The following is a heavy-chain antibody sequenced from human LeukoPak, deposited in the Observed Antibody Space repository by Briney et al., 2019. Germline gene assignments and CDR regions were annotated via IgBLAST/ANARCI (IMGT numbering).Heavy chain of an antibody. Sequence: GGSLSLSCAASAFTFSSYSMNWVRQAPGKGLEWGLYISSSSSTIYYADSVKGRFTISRDNAKNSLYLQMNSLRDEDTAVYYCASNYLYSGSSGIYFDYWGQGTLVTVSS. CDR3: ASNYLYSGSSGIYFDY. CDR1: AFTFSSYS. CDR2: ISSSSSTI. V-gene: IGHV3-48*02. J-gene: IGHJ4*02. D-gene: IGHD1-26*01.